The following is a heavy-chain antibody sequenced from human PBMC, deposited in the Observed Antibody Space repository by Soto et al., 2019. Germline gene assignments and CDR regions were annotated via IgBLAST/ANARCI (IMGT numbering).Heavy chain of an antibody. CDR3: ATLDDSSGYSLSRLYYFDY. D-gene: IGHD3-22*01. CDR1: GYTLTELS. Sequence: GASVKVSCKVSGYTLTELSMHWVRQAPGKGLEWMGGFDPEDGETIYAQKFQGRVTMTEDTSTDTAYMELSSLRSEDTAVYYCATLDDSSGYSLSRLYYFDYWGQGTLVTVSS. V-gene: IGHV1-24*01. J-gene: IGHJ4*02. CDR2: FDPEDGET.